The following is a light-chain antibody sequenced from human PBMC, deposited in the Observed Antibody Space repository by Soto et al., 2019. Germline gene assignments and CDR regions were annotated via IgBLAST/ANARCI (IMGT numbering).Light chain of an antibody. CDR2: SAS. V-gene: IGKV3-15*01. CDR1: RRINLN. CDR3: QQYGRSGK. Sequence: SQSPVAVLSSTIFLPTRSFRASRRINLNLAWYQQKPGQAPRLLIYSASIRATGIPARFSGSGSGTEFTLTISSLQSEDVAVYYCQQYGRSGKFGQGTKVEIK. J-gene: IGKJ1*01.